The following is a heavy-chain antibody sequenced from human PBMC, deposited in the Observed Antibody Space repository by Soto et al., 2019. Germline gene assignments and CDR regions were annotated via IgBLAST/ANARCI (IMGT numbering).Heavy chain of an antibody. CDR2: IYYSGST. D-gene: IGHD3-10*01. CDR3: ASSGPYYYYGMDV. V-gene: IGHV4-31*03. CDR1: GGSISSGGYY. Sequence: SETLSLTCTVSGGSISSGGYYWSWIRQHPGKGLEWIGYIYYSGSTYYNPSLKSRVTISVDTSKNQFSLKLSSVTAADTAVYYCASSGPYYYYGMDVWGQGTTVTVSS. J-gene: IGHJ6*02.